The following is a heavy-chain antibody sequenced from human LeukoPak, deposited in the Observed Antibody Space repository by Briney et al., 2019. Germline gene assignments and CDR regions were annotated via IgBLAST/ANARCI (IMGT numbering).Heavy chain of an antibody. J-gene: IGHJ5*02. CDR2: IWYDGSNK. CDR1: GFTFSSYG. Sequence: GRSLRLSCAASGFTFSSYGMHWVRQAPGKGLEWVAVIWYDGSNKYYADSVKGRFTISRDNSKNTLYLQMNSLRAEDTAVYYCARAQLGYSSGWYDHWGQGTLVTVSS. V-gene: IGHV3-33*01. CDR3: ARAQLGYSSGWYDH. D-gene: IGHD6-19*01.